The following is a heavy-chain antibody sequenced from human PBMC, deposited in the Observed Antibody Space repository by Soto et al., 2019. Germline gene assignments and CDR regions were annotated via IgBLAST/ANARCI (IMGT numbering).Heavy chain of an antibody. CDR3: ARSVGYYYYGMDV. CDR2: IYYSGST. D-gene: IGHD1-26*01. CDR1: GGSISSGGYY. Sequence: SETLSLTCTVSGGSISSGGYYWSWIRQHPGKGLEWIGYIYYSGSTYYNPSLKSRVTISVDTSKNQFSLKLSSVTAADTAVYYCARSVGYYYYGMDVWGQGTTVTVSS. J-gene: IGHJ6*02. V-gene: IGHV4-31*03.